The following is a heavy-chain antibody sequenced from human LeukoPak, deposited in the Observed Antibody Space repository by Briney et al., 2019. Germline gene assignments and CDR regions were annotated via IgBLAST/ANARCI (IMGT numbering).Heavy chain of an antibody. J-gene: IGHJ3*02. D-gene: IGHD2-2*01. Sequence: PSETLSLTCTVSGGSISSYYWSWIRQPPGKGLEWIGYIYYSGSTNYNPSLKSRVTTSVDTSKNQFSLKLSSVTAADTAVYYCVKSNSRYQPWTLDIWGRGTMVTVSS. CDR1: GGSISSYY. CDR3: VKSNSRYQPWTLDI. CDR2: IYYSGST. V-gene: IGHV4-59*01.